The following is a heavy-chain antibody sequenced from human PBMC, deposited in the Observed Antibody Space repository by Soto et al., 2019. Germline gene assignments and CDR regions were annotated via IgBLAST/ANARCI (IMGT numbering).Heavy chain of an antibody. D-gene: IGHD1-1*01. CDR1: GFSLSTSGVG. V-gene: IGHV2-5*02. CDR3: AHRHEHNWNDAIDP. J-gene: IGHJ5*02. CDR2: IYWDDDK. Sequence: QITLKESGPTLVKPTQTLTLTCTFSGFSLSTSGVGVGWIRQPPGKALEWLALIYWDDDKRYSPSLKSRLTITKDTSKNQVVLTMTNMDPVDTATYYCAHRHEHNWNDAIDPWGQGTLVTVSS.